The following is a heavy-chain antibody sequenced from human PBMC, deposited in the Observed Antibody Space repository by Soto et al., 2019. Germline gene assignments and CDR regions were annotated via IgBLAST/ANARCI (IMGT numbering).Heavy chain of an antibody. Sequence: QVQLVESGGGVVQPGRSLRLSCAASGFTFSSYGMHWVRQAPGKGLEWVAVISYDGSNKYYADSVKGRFTISRDNSKNTLYLQMNSLRAEVTAVYYCAKDYSLDYWGQGTLVTVSS. CDR3: AKDYSLDY. CDR1: GFTFSSYG. V-gene: IGHV3-30*18. CDR2: ISYDGSNK. D-gene: IGHD2-15*01. J-gene: IGHJ4*02.